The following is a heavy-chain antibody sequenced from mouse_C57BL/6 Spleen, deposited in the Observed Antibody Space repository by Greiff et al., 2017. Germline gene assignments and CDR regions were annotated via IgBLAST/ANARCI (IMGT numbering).Heavy chain of an antibody. V-gene: IGHV1-22*01. Sequence: VQLQQSGPELVKPGASVKMSCKASGYTFTDYNMHWVKQSPGKSLEWIGYINPNNGGTSYNQKFKGKATLTVNKSSSTAYMELRSLTSEDSAVYYCARSDGYYAYAMDYWGQGTSVTVSS. CDR1: GYTFTDYN. J-gene: IGHJ4*01. CDR3: ARSDGYYAYAMDY. D-gene: IGHD2-3*01. CDR2: INPNNGGT.